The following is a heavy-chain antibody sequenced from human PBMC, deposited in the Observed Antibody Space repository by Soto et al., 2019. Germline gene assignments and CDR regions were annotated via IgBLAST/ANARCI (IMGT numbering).Heavy chain of an antibody. Sequence: SLRLSCAASGFTFSSYSMNWVRQAPGKGLEWVSYISSSSSTIYYADSVKGRFTISRDNAKNSLYLQMNSLRDEDTAVYYCARGRRSIAVAGPAYWGQGTLVTVSS. J-gene: IGHJ4*02. V-gene: IGHV3-48*02. CDR1: GFTFSSYS. CDR2: ISSSSSTI. CDR3: ARGRRSIAVAGPAY. D-gene: IGHD6-19*01.